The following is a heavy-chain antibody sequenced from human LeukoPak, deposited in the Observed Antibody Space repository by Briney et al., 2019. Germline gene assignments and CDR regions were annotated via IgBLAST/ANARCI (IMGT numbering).Heavy chain of an antibody. CDR1: GFTFRCYG. CDR3: AKDNYYGSGTVLDY. V-gene: IGHV3-30*18. Sequence: GRSPGISCAASGFTFRCYGKHWGRPGPGHGAGGGAVISYDGSNKYYADSVKGRFTISRDNSKNTLYLQMNSLRAEDTAVYYCAKDNYYGSGTVLDYWGQGTLVTVSS. CDR2: ISYDGSNK. J-gene: IGHJ4*02. D-gene: IGHD3-10*01.